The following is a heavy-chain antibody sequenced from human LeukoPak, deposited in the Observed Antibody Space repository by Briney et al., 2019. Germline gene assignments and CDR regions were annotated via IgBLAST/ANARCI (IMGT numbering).Heavy chain of an antibody. J-gene: IGHJ5*02. D-gene: IGHD2-2*02. CDR2: IYYSGST. CDR1: GGSISSHY. CDR3: AREVPAAIPAGWFDP. V-gene: IGHV4-59*11. Sequence: SETLSLTCTVSGGSISSHYWSWIRQPPGKGLEWIGYIYYSGSTNYNPSLKSRVTISVDTSKNQFSLKLSSVTAADTAVYYCAREVPAAIPAGWFDPWGQGTLVTVSS.